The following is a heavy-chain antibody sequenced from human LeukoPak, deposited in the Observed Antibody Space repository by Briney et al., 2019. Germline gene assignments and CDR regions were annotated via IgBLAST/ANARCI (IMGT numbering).Heavy chain of an antibody. CDR2: IYYSGNT. J-gene: IGHJ5*02. D-gene: IGHD3-10*01. CDR3: ARPESYYYGSGSHPNWFDP. CDR1: GGSIRSSSYY. Sequence: SETLSLTCTVSGGSIRSSSYYWGWIRQPPGKGLEWIGSIYYSGNTYYYPPLKSRVTISVDTSKNQFSLRLSSVTVADTAVYYCARPESYYYGSGSHPNWFDPWGQGTLVTVSS. V-gene: IGHV4-39*01.